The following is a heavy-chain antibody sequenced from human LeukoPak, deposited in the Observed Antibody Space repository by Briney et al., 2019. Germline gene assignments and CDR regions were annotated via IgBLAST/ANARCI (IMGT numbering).Heavy chain of an antibody. CDR3: ARFTIFGVVTPYYYYYMDV. D-gene: IGHD3-3*01. Sequence: ASVKVSCKASGYTFTSYDINWVRQATGQGLEWMGWMNPNSGNTGYAQKFQGRVTMTRNTSISTAYMELRSLRSDDTAVYYCARFTIFGVVTPYYYYYMDVWGKGTTVTVSS. CDR2: MNPNSGNT. J-gene: IGHJ6*03. CDR1: GYTFTSYD. V-gene: IGHV1-8*01.